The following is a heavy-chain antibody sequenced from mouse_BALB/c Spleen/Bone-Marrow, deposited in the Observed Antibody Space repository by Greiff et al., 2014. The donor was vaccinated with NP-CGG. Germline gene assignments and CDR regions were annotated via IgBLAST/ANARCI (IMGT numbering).Heavy chain of an antibody. Sequence: DVMLVESGGDLVKPGGSLKLSCAASGFSFSGYGMSWVRQTPDKRLEWVATIGVGGTYTYYPDSVKGRFTISRDNAKNTLYLRVSSLKSEDTAMYYCARPFTTVVATVFAYWGQGTLVTVSA. CDR3: ARPFTTVVATVFAY. CDR2: IGVGGTYT. V-gene: IGHV5-6*02. J-gene: IGHJ3*01. D-gene: IGHD1-1*01. CDR1: GFSFSGYG.